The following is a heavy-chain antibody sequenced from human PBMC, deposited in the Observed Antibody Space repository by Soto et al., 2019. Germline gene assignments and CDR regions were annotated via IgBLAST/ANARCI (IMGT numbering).Heavy chain of an antibody. V-gene: IGHV4-31*03. CDR1: GGSISSGGYY. J-gene: IGHJ6*02. CDR2: IHYSGST. D-gene: IGHD4-4*01. CDR3: AGDDYSKRNYYYYGLDV. Sequence: QVQLQESGPGLVKPSQTLSLTCTVSGGSISSGGYYWSWVRQHPGKGLEWIGYIHYSGSTYYNPTLKNRVTISLDTSKNQFSLRLRSVTAADTAVYYCAGDDYSKRNYYYYGLDVWGQGTTVTVSS.